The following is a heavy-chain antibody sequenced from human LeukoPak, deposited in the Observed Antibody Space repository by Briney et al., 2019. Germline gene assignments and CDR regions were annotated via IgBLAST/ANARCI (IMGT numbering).Heavy chain of an antibody. Sequence: PSETLSLTCTVSGGSISSYYWSWIRQPPGKGLEWIGYIYYSGSTNYNPSLKSRVTISVDTSKSQFSLQLSSVTAADTAVYFCARTLLGSSRAFDIWGLGTMVTVSS. CDR1: GGSISSYY. CDR3: ARTLLGSSRAFDI. J-gene: IGHJ3*02. V-gene: IGHV4-59*01. CDR2: IYYSGST. D-gene: IGHD3-16*01.